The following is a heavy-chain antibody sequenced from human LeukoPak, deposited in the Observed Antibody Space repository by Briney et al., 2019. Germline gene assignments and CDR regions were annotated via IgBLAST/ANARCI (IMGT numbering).Heavy chain of an antibody. Sequence: SETLSLTCTVSGYSISSGYYWGWIRQPPGKGLELIGSIYHSGSTYYNPSLKSRLTISVDTSKNQFSLKLSSVTAADTAVYYCARAKGFGSGSRINWFDPWGQGTLVTVSS. CDR3: ARAKGFGSGSRINWFDP. D-gene: IGHD3-10*01. V-gene: IGHV4-38-2*02. CDR2: IYHSGST. CDR1: GYSISSGYY. J-gene: IGHJ5*02.